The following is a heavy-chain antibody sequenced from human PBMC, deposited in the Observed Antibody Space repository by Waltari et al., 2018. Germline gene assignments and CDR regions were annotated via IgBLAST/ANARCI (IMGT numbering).Heavy chain of an antibody. J-gene: IGHJ5*02. Sequence: QVQLQESGPGLVKPSQTLSLTCTVSGASVSGGSYFWNWIRQADGKGLEWIARINTTGGHDYNPSLQRRVTISAETSKNELSLKMSSGTAADTAVDYCARSGYDSTEGWLDPWGPGTLVTVSS. CDR3: ARSGYDSTEGWLDP. V-gene: IGHV4-61*02. CDR2: INTTGGH. CDR1: GASVSGGSYF. D-gene: IGHD3-22*01.